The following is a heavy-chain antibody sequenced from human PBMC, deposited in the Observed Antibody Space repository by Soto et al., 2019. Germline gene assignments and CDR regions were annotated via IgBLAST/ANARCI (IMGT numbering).Heavy chain of an antibody. J-gene: IGHJ4*02. Sequence: LRLSCAVSGFTFSNYAMNWVRQAPGTGLEWVSTISGGAGSKNYADSVKGRFTVSRDNSQNTLYLQMNSLKAEDTAVYYCAKCAESYRCFDYWGQGTLVTVSS. CDR2: ISGGAGSK. CDR1: GFTFSNYA. D-gene: IGHD3-16*02. CDR3: AKCAESYRCFDY. V-gene: IGHV3-23*01.